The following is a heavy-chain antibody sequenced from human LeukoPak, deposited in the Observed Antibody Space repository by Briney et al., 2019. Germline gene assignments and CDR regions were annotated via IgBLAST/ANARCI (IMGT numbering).Heavy chain of an antibody. Sequence: PGGFLRLSCAASGFTFNSFGMSWVRQAPGKGLEWLSYISSSSSTIYYADSVRGRFTISRDNAKNSLYLQINSLRADDTAVYYCARSHQRVGIEDYWGQGTLVTVSS. CDR1: GFTFNSFG. J-gene: IGHJ4*02. V-gene: IGHV3-48*04. CDR2: ISSSSSTI. D-gene: IGHD1-26*01. CDR3: ARSHQRVGIEDY.